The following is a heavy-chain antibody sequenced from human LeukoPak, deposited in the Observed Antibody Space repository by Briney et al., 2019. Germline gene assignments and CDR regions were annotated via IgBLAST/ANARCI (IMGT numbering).Heavy chain of an antibody. D-gene: IGHD2-21*01. Sequence: GGPLRLSCAASGFTFSSYWMHWVRQAPGKGLVWVSRINSDGRSTSYADSAKGRFTISRDNAKNTLYLQMNSLRAEDTAVYYCVRDVWGDRDSYFGCWGQGTLVTVSS. CDR1: GFTFSSYW. V-gene: IGHV3-74*01. CDR2: INSDGRST. CDR3: VRDVWGDRDSYFGC. J-gene: IGHJ4*02.